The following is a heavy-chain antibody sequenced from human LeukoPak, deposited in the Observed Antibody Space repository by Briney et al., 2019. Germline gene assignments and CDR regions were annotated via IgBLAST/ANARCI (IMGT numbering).Heavy chain of an antibody. Sequence: GGSLRLSCAASGFTFSSYAMHWVRQAPGKGLEYVSGISSNGGSTYYANSVKGRFTISRDNSKNTLYLQMGSLRAEDMAVYYCARHGHYDFWSGYSLDYWGQGTLVTVSS. CDR3: ARHGHYDFWSGYSLDY. D-gene: IGHD3-3*01. CDR2: ISSNGGST. CDR1: GFTFSSYA. J-gene: IGHJ4*02. V-gene: IGHV3-64*01.